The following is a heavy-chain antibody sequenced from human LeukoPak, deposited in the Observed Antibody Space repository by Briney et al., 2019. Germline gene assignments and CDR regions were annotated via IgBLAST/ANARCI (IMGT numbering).Heavy chain of an antibody. Sequence: PSETLSLTCTVSGGSLSSGDYYWRWIRQPPGKGLEWIGYIYYSGSTYCNPSLKSRLTISLDTSKDQFSLKLSSVTAADTAVYYCARCSGYYPHFDYWGQGTLVTVSS. V-gene: IGHV4-30-4*01. CDR2: IYYSGST. D-gene: IGHD3-22*01. J-gene: IGHJ4*02. CDR1: GGSLSSGDYY. CDR3: ARCSGYYPHFDY.